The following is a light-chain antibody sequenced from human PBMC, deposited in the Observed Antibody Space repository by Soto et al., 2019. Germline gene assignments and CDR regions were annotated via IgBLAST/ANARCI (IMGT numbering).Light chain of an antibody. CDR3: QQYNYWPAALT. J-gene: IGKJ4*01. CDR2: GAS. V-gene: IGKV3-15*01. CDR1: PSVSSN. Sequence: IVIPLAPSRPPVSPGERATLSCRAIPSVSSNLAWDQQKPGQAPRLLIYGASASATGIPARFSGSGSGTEFTLTLSSLQPQAVAVYYCQQYNYWPAALTFGEGTKVDI.